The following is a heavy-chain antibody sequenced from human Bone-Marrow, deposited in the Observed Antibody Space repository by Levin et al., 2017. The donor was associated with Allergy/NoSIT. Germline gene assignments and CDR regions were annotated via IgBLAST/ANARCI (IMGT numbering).Heavy chain of an antibody. CDR3: AEGASSWGY. Sequence: KTGGSLRLSCAASGFIFSSYSMNWVRQAPGKGLEWVSSIDNSSSYIYYADSVKGRFTISRDNAKNSLYLQMNSLRAEDTAVYYCAEGASSWGYWGQGTLVTVSS. J-gene: IGHJ4*02. CDR1: GFIFSSYS. D-gene: IGHD3-16*01. CDR2: IDNSSSYI. V-gene: IGHV3-21*01.